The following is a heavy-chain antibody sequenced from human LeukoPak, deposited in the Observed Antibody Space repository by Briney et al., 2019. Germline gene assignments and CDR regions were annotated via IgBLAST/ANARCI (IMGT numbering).Heavy chain of an antibody. CDR2: INHSGST. CDR3: ARTTGQYSSSWYWY. Sequence: PSETLSLTCAVYGGSFSGYYWSWIRQPPGKGLEWIGEINHSGSTNYNPSLKSRVTISVDTSKNQFSLKLSSVTAADTAVYYCARTTGQYSSSWYWYWGQGTLVTVSS. D-gene: IGHD6-13*01. V-gene: IGHV4-34*01. J-gene: IGHJ4*02. CDR1: GGSFSGYY.